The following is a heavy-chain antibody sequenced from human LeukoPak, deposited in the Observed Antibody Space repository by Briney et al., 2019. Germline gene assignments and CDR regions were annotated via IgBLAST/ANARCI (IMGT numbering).Heavy chain of an antibody. Sequence: PSETLSLNCTVSGGSISSYYWSWLRQPPGKGLEWIGYIYYSGSTNYNPSLKSRVTISVDTSKNQFSLKLSSVTAADTAVYYCAREVNGLDYWGQGTLVTVSS. CDR2: IYYSGST. CDR1: GGSISSYY. J-gene: IGHJ4*02. CDR3: AREVNGLDY. V-gene: IGHV4-59*01.